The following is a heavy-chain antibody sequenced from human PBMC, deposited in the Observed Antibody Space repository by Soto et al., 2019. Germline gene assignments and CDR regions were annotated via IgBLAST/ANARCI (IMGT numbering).Heavy chain of an antibody. V-gene: IGHV2-5*02. Sequence: QITLNESGPTLVKPTQTLTLTCTFSGFSLGTYGVGVGWIRQPPGKALEWLALIYWDDDKRYSPSLKSRLTISKDTSKRHVFLTLTNMDPVDTATYYCAHRGGGIADWYCDLWGRGTPVIVSS. CDR1: GFSLGTYGVG. CDR2: IYWDDDK. CDR3: AHRGGGIADWYCDL. D-gene: IGHD1-26*01. J-gene: IGHJ2*01.